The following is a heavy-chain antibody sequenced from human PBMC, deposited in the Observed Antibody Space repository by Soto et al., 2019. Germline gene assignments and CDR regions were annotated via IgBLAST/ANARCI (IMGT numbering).Heavy chain of an antibody. CDR1: GFTFSSYA. D-gene: IGHD2-15*01. V-gene: IGHV3-30-3*01. Sequence: SLRLSCAASGFTFSSYAMHWVRQAPGKGLEWVAVISYDGSNKYYADSVKGRFTISRDNSKNTLYLQMNSLRAEDTAVYYCARDRGYCSGGSCYPFGMDVWGQGTTVTVSS. J-gene: IGHJ6*02. CDR2: ISYDGSNK. CDR3: ARDRGYCSGGSCYPFGMDV.